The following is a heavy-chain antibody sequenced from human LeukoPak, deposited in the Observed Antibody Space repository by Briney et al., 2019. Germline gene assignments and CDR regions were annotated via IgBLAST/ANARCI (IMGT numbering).Heavy chain of an antibody. CDR3: ARERGDYDSDNWFDS. CDR2: IYYGGGT. Sequence: SETLSLTCTVSGASIGSYFWIWLRQPPGKGLEWIGYIYYGGGTNYNPSFESRITISVDTSKNRISLNLTSVTASDTAIYYCARERGDYDSDNWFDSWGQGTLVTVSS. V-gene: IGHV4-59*01. J-gene: IGHJ5*01. CDR1: GASIGSYF. D-gene: IGHD4-17*01.